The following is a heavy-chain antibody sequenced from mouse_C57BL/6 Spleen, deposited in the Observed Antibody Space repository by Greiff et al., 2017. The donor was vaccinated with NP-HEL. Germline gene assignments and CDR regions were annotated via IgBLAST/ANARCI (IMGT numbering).Heavy chain of an antibody. Sequence: VQLQQSGAELVKPGASVKISCKASGYAFSSYWMNWVKQRPGKGLEWIGQIYPGDGDTNYNGKFKGKATLTADKSSSTAYMQLSSLTSEDSAVYFCARWRTTDYYAMDYWGQGTSVTVSS. J-gene: IGHJ4*01. CDR2: IYPGDGDT. V-gene: IGHV1-80*01. D-gene: IGHD1-1*01. CDR1: GYAFSSYW. CDR3: ARWRTTDYYAMDY.